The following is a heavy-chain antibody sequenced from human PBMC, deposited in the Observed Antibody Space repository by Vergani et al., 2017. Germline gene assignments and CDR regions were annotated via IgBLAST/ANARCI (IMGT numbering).Heavy chain of an antibody. Sequence: EVQLVESGGGLVQPGGSLRLSCAASGFTFSSYSMNWVRQAPGKGLEWVSYISSSSSTIYYADSVKGRFTNSRDNAKNSLYLQMNSLRAEDTAVYYCARGCSSTSCYYYYYGMDVWGQ. CDR3: ARGCSSTSCYYYYYGMDV. D-gene: IGHD2-2*01. V-gene: IGHV3-48*04. J-gene: IGHJ6*02. CDR2: ISSSSSTI. CDR1: GFTFSSYS.